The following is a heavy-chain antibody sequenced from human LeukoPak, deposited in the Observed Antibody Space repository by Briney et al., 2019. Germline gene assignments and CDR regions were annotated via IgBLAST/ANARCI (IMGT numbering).Heavy chain of an antibody. CDR1: GFTYSNYA. CDR3: ARDLGVWSTSQIDY. Sequence: GGSLILSCEASGFTYSNYAMNWVRQAPGKGLEWVSAITGSGDYTYYADSVKGRFTISRDISKSTLYLQMNSLRAGDTAIYYCARDLGVWSTSQIDYWGQGTLVTVSS. J-gene: IGHJ4*02. CDR2: ITGSGDYT. D-gene: IGHD3-16*01. V-gene: IGHV3-23*01.